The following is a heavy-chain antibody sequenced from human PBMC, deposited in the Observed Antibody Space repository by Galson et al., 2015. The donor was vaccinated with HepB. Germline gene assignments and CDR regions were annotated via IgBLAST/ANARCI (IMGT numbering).Heavy chain of an antibody. V-gene: IGHV3-11*06. D-gene: IGHD3-9*01. J-gene: IGHJ6*02. Sequence: SLRLSCAASGFTFSDYYMSWIRQAPGKGLEWVSYISSSSSYTNYADSVKGRFTISRDNAKNSLYLQMNSLRAEDTAVYYCALSLGRYYDILTGYFGEKGWGANYYYYYGMDVWGQGTTVTVSS. CDR2: ISSSSSYT. CDR1: GFTFSDYY. CDR3: ALSLGRYYDILTGYFGEKGWGANYYYYYGMDV.